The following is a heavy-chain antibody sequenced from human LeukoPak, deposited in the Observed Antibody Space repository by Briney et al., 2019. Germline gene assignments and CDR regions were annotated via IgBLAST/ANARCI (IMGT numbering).Heavy chain of an antibody. Sequence: ASVKVSCKASVGTFSSYAISWVRQAPGQGLEWMGGIIPIFGTANYAQKFQGRVTITADESTSTAYMELSSLRSEDTAVYYCANAGSGYYNYYYGMDVWGQGTTVTVSS. CDR2: IIPIFGTA. J-gene: IGHJ6*02. D-gene: IGHD3-22*01. CDR1: VGTFSSYA. V-gene: IGHV1-69*13. CDR3: ANAGSGYYNYYYGMDV.